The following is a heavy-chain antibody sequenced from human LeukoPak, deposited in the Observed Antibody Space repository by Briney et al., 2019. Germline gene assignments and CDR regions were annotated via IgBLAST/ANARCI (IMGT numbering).Heavy chain of an antibody. J-gene: IGHJ3*02. CDR2: IYWNDDK. CDR3: AHRNTTGDAFDI. D-gene: IGHD1-1*01. CDR1: GFSLSTRGVG. V-gene: IGHV2-5*01. Sequence: SGPTLVNPTQTLTLTCTFSGFSLSTRGVGVGWIRQPPGKALEWLALIYWNDDKRYSPSLKSRLTITKDTSKNQVVLTMTNMDPVDTATYYCAHRNTTGDAFDIWGQGTMVTVSS.